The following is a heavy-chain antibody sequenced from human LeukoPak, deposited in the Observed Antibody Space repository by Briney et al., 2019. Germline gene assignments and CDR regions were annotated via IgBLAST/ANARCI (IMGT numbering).Heavy chain of an antibody. CDR3: ARDRYNWNDDINWFDP. Sequence: GSLRLSCAASGFTFSSYAVSWVRQAPGKGLEWVSAISGSGGSTYYADSVKGRFTISRDNSKNTLYLQMNSLRAEDTAVYYCARDRYNWNDDINWFDPWGQGTLVTVSS. CDR1: GFTFSSYA. D-gene: IGHD1-1*01. CDR2: ISGSGGST. J-gene: IGHJ5*02. V-gene: IGHV3-23*01.